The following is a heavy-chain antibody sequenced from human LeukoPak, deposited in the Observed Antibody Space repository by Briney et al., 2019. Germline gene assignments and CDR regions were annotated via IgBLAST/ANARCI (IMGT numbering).Heavy chain of an antibody. V-gene: IGHV3-53*04. CDR2: FYSGGNT. Sequence: GGSLRLSCAASGCTVNSNYMSWVRQAPGKGLEWVSVFYSGGNTYYADSVKGRFTVSRHDSKNTLYLQMNSLRADDTAVYYCARVRTSSGWPFDYWGQGTLVTVSS. CDR1: GCTVNSNY. J-gene: IGHJ4*02. CDR3: ARVRTSSGWPFDY. D-gene: IGHD6-19*01.